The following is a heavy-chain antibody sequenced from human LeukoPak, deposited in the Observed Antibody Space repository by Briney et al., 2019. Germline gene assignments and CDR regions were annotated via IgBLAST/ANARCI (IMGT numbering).Heavy chain of an antibody. V-gene: IGHV1-2*04. J-gene: IGHJ4*02. Sequence: ASVKVSCKASGYTFTGYYMHWVRQAPGQGLEWMGWINPNSGGTNYAQEFQGWVTMTRDTSISTAYMELSRLRSDDTAVYYCARDDGSGTSGFDYWGQGTLVTVSS. D-gene: IGHD3-10*01. CDR1: GYTFTGYY. CDR2: INPNSGGT. CDR3: ARDDGSGTSGFDY.